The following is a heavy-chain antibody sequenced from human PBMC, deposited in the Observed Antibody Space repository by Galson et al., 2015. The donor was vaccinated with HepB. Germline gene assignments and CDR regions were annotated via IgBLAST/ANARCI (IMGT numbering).Heavy chain of an antibody. J-gene: IGHJ4*02. CDR3: SRTLPGIDLDY. V-gene: IGHV3-72*01. CDR1: GFTFSDYY. Sequence: SLRLSCAASGFTFSDYYMEWVRQAPGKGLEWVGSVRHKARRYTTDYVASVESRFTISRDDSKNSLYLQMDSLKTEDTAVYYCSRTLPGIDLDYWGQGALVTVSS. CDR2: VRHKARRYTT. D-gene: IGHD3-3*02.